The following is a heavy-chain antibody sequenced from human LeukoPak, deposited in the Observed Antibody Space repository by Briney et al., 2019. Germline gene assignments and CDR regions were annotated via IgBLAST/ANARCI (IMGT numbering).Heavy chain of an antibody. V-gene: IGHV3-66*01. Sequence: GGSLRLSCAASGFTVSRYYMSWVRQAPGKGLEWVSIIYSAGDTFYADSVKGRFTVSRDNSQNTVYLQMNSLRAEDTAVFYCAKTDSSGYYYDYWGQGTLVTASS. CDR2: IYSAGDT. CDR3: AKTDSSGYYYDY. J-gene: IGHJ4*02. D-gene: IGHD3-22*01. CDR1: GFTVSRYY.